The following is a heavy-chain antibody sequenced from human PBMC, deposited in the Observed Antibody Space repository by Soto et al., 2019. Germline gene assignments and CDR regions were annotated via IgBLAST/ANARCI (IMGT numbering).Heavy chain of an antibody. Sequence: VQLVESGGGVVQPGRSLRLSCAASGFTFSSYGMHWVRQAPGKGLEWVAVISYDGSNKYYADSVKGRFTISRDNSKNTLYLQMNSLRAEDTAVYYCAKDLVAVADHAFDIWGQGTMVTVSS. CDR2: ISYDGSNK. J-gene: IGHJ3*02. V-gene: IGHV3-30*18. CDR3: AKDLVAVADHAFDI. CDR1: GFTFSSYG. D-gene: IGHD6-19*01.